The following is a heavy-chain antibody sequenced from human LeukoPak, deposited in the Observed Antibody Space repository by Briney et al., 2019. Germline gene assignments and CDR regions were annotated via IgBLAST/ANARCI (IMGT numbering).Heavy chain of an antibody. J-gene: IGHJ4*02. V-gene: IGHV4-4*07. CDR1: GGSINSNY. CDR2: IYTSGST. Sequence: SETLSLTCTVSGGSINSNYWSWIRQPAGKGLEWIGRIYTSGSTNYNPSLKSRVTMSVDTSKNQFSLKLISVTAADTAVYFCARDGFTGYHRYWGQGTRVTVSS. CDR3: ARDGFTGYHRY. D-gene: IGHD2-2*03.